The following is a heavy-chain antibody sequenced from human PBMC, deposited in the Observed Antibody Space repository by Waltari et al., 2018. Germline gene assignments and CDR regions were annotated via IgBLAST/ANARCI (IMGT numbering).Heavy chain of an antibody. CDR1: GITFSSYP. CDR3: ARGPAYYFDY. J-gene: IGHJ4*02. V-gene: IGHV3-23*01. CDR2: ISASGGT. Sequence: QLESGGGLVQPGGSLTLSCAASGITFSSYPMRWVRQAPGKWLEWVSTISASGGTFYADSVKGRFTVSRDSSKNTLSLQMNSLRAEDTAVYYCARGPAYYFDYWDQGTLVTVSS.